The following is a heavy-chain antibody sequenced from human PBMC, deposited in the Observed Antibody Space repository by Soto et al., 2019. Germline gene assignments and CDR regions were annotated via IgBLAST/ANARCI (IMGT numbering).Heavy chain of an antibody. Sequence: QVQLVESGGGVVQPGRSLRLSCAASGFTFSSYGMHWVRQAPGKGLEWVAVISYDGSNKYYADSVKGRFTISRDNSKNTLYLQMSSLRAEDTAVYYCAKAPSPVRYYYYGMDVWGQGTTVTVSS. V-gene: IGHV3-30*18. CDR3: AKAPSPVRYYYYGMDV. CDR2: ISYDGSNK. D-gene: IGHD3-10*02. CDR1: GFTFSSYG. J-gene: IGHJ6*02.